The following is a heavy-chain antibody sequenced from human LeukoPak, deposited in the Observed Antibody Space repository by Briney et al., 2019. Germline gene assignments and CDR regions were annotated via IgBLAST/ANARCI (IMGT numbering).Heavy chain of an antibody. J-gene: IGHJ3*02. CDR3: AKDLREEFYYYDSSGYLGSPFDI. V-gene: IGHV3-23*01. Sequence: PGGSLRLSCAASGFTFSSYAMSWVRQAPGKGLEWVSAISGSGGSTYYADSVKGRFTISRDNSKNTLYLQMNSLRAEDTAVYYCAKDLREEFYYYDSSGYLGSPFDIWGQGTMVTVSS. CDR1: GFTFSSYA. CDR2: ISGSGGST. D-gene: IGHD3-22*01.